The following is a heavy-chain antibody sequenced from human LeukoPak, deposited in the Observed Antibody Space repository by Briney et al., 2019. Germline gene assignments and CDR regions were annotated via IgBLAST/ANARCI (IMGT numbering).Heavy chain of an antibody. CDR1: GFTFSSYA. Sequence: PGGSLRLSCAASGFTFSSYAMSWVRQPPGKGLEWIGEINHSGSTNYNPSLKSRVTISVDTSKNQFSLKLSSVTAADTAVYYCARGGHIVGATVDYWGQGTLVTVSS. CDR3: ARGGHIVGATVDY. J-gene: IGHJ4*02. V-gene: IGHV4-34*01. CDR2: INHSGST. D-gene: IGHD1-26*01.